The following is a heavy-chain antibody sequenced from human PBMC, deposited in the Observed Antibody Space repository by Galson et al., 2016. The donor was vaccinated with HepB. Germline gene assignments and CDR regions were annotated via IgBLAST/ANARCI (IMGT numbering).Heavy chain of an antibody. Sequence: SLRLSCAASGFTLSDYYMSWIRQAPGKGLEWVSYISSRGETIYYTDSVKGRFTISRDNAKNSLYLQLNSLRAEDTAVYYCARAGLDFGLVHFYWGQGALVTVSS. D-gene: IGHD3/OR15-3a*01. CDR3: ARAGLDFGLVHFY. CDR1: GFTLSDYY. CDR2: ISSRGETI. J-gene: IGHJ1*01. V-gene: IGHV3-11*01.